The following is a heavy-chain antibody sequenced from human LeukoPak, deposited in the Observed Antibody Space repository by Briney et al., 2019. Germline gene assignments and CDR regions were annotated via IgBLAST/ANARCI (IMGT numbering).Heavy chain of an antibody. CDR1: GGTFSSYI. CDR2: IIPIFGTP. Sequence: ASVKVSCKASGGTFSSYIITWVRQAPGQGLEWMGRIIPIFGTPDYAQKFQGRVTITADESTSTAYMELSRLRFEDTAVYYCASYGSGSYLRLENWFDPWGQGTLVTVSS. CDR3: ASYGSGSYLRLENWFDP. V-gene: IGHV1-69*13. D-gene: IGHD3-10*01. J-gene: IGHJ5*02.